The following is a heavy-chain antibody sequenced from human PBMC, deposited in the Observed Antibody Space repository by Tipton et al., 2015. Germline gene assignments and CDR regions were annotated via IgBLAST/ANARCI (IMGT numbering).Heavy chain of an antibody. V-gene: IGHV4-38-2*01. CDR2: IYYSGSA. Sequence: GLVKPSETLSLTCAVSVYSISSDYFWGWIRQPPGKGLEWIGSIYYSGSAYYNPSLKSRVTISVDTSKNQFSLKLSSVTAADTAVYYCACQDYDILTRDYQTVDYWGQGTLVTVSS. CDR3: ACQDYDILTRDYQTVDY. CDR1: VYSISSDYF. J-gene: IGHJ4*02. D-gene: IGHD3-9*01.